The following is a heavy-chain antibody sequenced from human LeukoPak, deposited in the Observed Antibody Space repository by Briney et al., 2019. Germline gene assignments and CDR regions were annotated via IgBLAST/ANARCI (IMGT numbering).Heavy chain of an antibody. V-gene: IGHV1-69*13. CDR1: GGTFSSFA. J-gene: IGHJ4*02. Sequence: SVKVSCKASGGTFSSFAFSWVRQAPGQGLEWMGGIIPIVGTTNYAQMFQGRVTITADESTSTAYMELSSLRSEDTAVYYCARGGYYYDSSGYSHLPDYWGQGTLVTVSA. CDR3: ARGGYYYDSSGYSHLPDY. D-gene: IGHD3-22*01. CDR2: IIPIVGTT.